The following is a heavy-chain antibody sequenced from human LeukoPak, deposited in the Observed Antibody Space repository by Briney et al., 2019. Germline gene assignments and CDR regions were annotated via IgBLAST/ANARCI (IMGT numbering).Heavy chain of an antibody. Sequence: GGSLRLSCAASGFMFSSYWMTWVRQAPGKGLEWVANIRQDGGEGYYVDSVKGRFTVSRDNAKNSLYLQMNSLRAEDTAVYYCARPGYCSGGSCYPNQHWGQGTLVTVSS. D-gene: IGHD2-15*01. CDR2: IRQDGGEG. V-gene: IGHV3-7*01. CDR1: GFMFSSYW. CDR3: ARPGYCSGGSCYPNQH. J-gene: IGHJ1*01.